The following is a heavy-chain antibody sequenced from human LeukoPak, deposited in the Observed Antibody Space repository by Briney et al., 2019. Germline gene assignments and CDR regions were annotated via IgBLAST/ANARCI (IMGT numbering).Heavy chain of an antibody. V-gene: IGHV1-18*01. CDR2: ISAYNGNT. CDR1: GYTFTSYG. J-gene: IGHJ3*02. CDR3: ARECEYGGGENAFDI. Sequence: GASVKVSCKASGYTFTSYGISWVRQAPGQGLEWMGWISAYNGNTNYAQKLQGRVTMTTDTSTSTAYMELSSLRSEDTAVYYCARECEYGGGENAFDIWGQGTMVTVSS. D-gene: IGHD3-16*01.